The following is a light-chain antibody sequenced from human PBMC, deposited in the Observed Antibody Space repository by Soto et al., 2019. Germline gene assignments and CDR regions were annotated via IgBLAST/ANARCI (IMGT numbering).Light chain of an antibody. CDR2: GVS. J-gene: IGLJ1*01. Sequence: QSVLTQPASVSGPPGQSIVISCNGSSSDVGSYNLVSWYQQYPGKAPKVMIYGVSRRPSGVPERFSGSKSGNTASLTVSGLQAEDEAHYCCSSYRGSNNFVFGSGTKVTVL. V-gene: IGLV2-14*02. CDR1: SSDVGSYNL. CDR3: SSYRGSNNFV.